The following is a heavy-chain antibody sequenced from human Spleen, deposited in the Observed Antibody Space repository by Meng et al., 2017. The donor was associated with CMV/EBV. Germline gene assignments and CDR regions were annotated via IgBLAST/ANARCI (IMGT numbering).Heavy chain of an antibody. CDR3: AREFLYNAFDF. D-gene: IGHD2/OR15-2a*01. CDR1: GYTFTGYY. J-gene: IGHJ3*01. V-gene: IGHV1-2*02. Sequence: ASVKVSCKASGYTFTGYYMHWVRQAPGQGLEWMGWINANSGDTNYAQKFQGRVTMTRDTSISTAYMEVSRLRSDDTAAYYCAREFLYNAFDFWGQGTMVTVSS. CDR2: INANSGDT.